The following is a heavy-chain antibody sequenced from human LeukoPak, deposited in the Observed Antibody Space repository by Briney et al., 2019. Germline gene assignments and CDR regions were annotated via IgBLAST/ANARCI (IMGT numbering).Heavy chain of an antibody. V-gene: IGHV3-23*01. Sequence: TGGSLRLSCAASGFTFSNYAMSWVRQAPGKGLEWVSAILGSGGSTYYADSVKGRFTVSRDNSKSTLYLQMNSLRVEDTALYYCAKWGDYDVLTGYYVPDYWGQGTLVTVSS. CDR2: ILGSGGST. CDR1: GFTFSNYA. D-gene: IGHD3-9*01. J-gene: IGHJ4*02. CDR3: AKWGDYDVLTGYYVPDY.